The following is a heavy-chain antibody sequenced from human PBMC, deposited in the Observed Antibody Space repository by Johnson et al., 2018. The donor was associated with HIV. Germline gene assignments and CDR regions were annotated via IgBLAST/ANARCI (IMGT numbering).Heavy chain of an antibody. CDR3: ARDRIPYNWNYEGDAFDI. Sequence: MQLVESGGGVVQPGRSLRLSCAASGFTFSSYAMHWVRQAPGKGLEWETIISYDGINKYYVDSVKGRFTISRDNAKNSLYLQMNSLRAEDTAVYYCARDRIPYNWNYEGDAFDIWGQGTMVTVSS. CDR1: GFTFSSYA. D-gene: IGHD1-7*01. CDR2: ISYDGINK. V-gene: IGHV3-30*04. J-gene: IGHJ3*02.